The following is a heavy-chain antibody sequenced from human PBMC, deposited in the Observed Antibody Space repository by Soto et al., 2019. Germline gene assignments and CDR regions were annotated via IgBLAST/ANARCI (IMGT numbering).Heavy chain of an antibody. Sequence: QITLKEAGPTLVNPTQTLTLTCTFSGFSLTTSGVAVGWIRQPPGKALEWLAFIYGNDDKRYSPSLKSRLTLTKDTSKSQVVLTITNMNPVDTATYYCTHRPLVLAGSYDYYGMDVWGQGTTVIVSS. CDR2: IYGNDDK. V-gene: IGHV2-5*01. J-gene: IGHJ6*02. D-gene: IGHD6-19*01. CDR3: THRPLVLAGSYDYYGMDV. CDR1: GFSLTTSGVA.